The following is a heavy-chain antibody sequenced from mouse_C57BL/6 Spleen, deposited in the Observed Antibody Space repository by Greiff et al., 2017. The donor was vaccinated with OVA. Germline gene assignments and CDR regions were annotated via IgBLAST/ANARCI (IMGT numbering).Heavy chain of an antibody. CDR3: ARGGTYGPFAY. Sequence: EVKLQQSGPELVKPGASVKMSCKASGYTFTDYNMHWVKQSHGKSLEWIGYINPNNGGTSYNQKFKGKATLTVNKSSSTAYMELRSLTSEDSAVYYCARGGTYGPFAYWGQGTLVTVSA. CDR1: GYTFTDYN. V-gene: IGHV1-22*01. CDR2: INPNNGGT. J-gene: IGHJ3*01. D-gene: IGHD1-1*01.